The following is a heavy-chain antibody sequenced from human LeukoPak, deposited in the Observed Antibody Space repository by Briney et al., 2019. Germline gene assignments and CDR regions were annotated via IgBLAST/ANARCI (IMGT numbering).Heavy chain of an antibody. V-gene: IGHV4-59*08. CDR3: ARRYTASPGERFDY. Sequence: SETLSLTCTVSGGSISSYYWSWIRQPPGKGLEWIGYIYCSGSTNYNPSLSSRVTISLDTSKNQFSLMLRSLTAADTAVYYCARRYTASPGERFDYWGQGTLVTVSS. J-gene: IGHJ4*02. CDR1: GGSISSYY. CDR2: IYCSGST. D-gene: IGHD2-2*02.